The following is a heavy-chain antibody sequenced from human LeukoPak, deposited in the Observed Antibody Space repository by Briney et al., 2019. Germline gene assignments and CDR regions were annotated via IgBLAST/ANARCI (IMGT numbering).Heavy chain of an antibody. CDR1: GGSISSGSYY. J-gene: IGHJ4*02. CDR3: ARGPTRNYFDY. Sequence: SETLSLTCTVSGGSISSGSYYWSWIRQPAGKGLEWIGRIYTSGSTNYNPSLKSRVTISVDTSKNQFSLKLSSVTAADTAVYYCARGPTRNYFDYWGQGTLVTVSS. V-gene: IGHV4-61*02. CDR2: IYTSGST.